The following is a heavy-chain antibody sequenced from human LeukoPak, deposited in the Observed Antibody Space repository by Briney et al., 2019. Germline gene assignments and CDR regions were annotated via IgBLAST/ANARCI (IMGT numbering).Heavy chain of an antibody. CDR3: ASRASADMGPLDY. D-gene: IGHD2-15*01. Sequence: GGSLRLSCAASRFTFSSFAMTWVRQAPGKGLEWVASITGDGTRTYYTDSVKGRFTISRDNSKNTLYLQMNSLRADETAIYYCASRASADMGPLDYWGQGTLVTVST. CDR1: RFTFSSFA. J-gene: IGHJ4*02. V-gene: IGHV3-23*01. CDR2: ITGDGTRT.